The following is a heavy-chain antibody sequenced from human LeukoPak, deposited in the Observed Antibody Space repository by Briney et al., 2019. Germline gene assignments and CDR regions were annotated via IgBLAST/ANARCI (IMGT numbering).Heavy chain of an antibody. D-gene: IGHD1-26*01. J-gene: IGHJ4*02. Sequence: GGSLRLSCAASGFTFSNYAMSWVRQAPGKGLEWVSVISGSGGSTSYADSVKGRFTISRDNSKNTLYLQMNSLRADDTAVYYCARDSASYYGGFFGYWGQGTLVTVSS. CDR2: ISGSGGST. CDR3: ARDSASYYGGFFGY. V-gene: IGHV3-23*01. CDR1: GFTFSNYA.